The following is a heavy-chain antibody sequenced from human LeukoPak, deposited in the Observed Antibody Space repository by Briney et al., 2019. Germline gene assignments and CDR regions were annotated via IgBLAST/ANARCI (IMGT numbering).Heavy chain of an antibody. Sequence: GPLRLSCAASGFTFSSYAMSWVRQAPGKGLEWVSAISGSGGSTFSADSVKGRFTISRDNSKNTLYLQLNSLRAEDTAVYYCAKQESWSNFDSWGQGTLVTVSS. CDR3: AKQESWSNFDS. CDR2: ISGSGGST. D-gene: IGHD2-15*01. V-gene: IGHV3-23*01. J-gene: IGHJ4*02. CDR1: GFTFSSYA.